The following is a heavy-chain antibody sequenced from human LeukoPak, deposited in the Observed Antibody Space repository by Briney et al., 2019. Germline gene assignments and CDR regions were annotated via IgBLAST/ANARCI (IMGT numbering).Heavy chain of an antibody. V-gene: IGHV4-4*07. Sequence: SETLSLTCSVSGGSISSYYWSWIRQPAGKGLEWIGRIYSSGSTNYNPSLKGRVTMSVDTSKNQFSLKLTSVTAADTAVYYCARYSVSTYSYYYMDLWGKGTTVTVSS. J-gene: IGHJ6*03. D-gene: IGHD5/OR15-5a*01. CDR3: ARYSVSTYSYYYMDL. CDR1: GGSISSYY. CDR2: IYSSGST.